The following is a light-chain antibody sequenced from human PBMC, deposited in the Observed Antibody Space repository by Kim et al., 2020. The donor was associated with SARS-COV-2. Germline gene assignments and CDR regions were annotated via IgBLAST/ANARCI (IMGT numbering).Light chain of an antibody. CDR1: SSDVGSYNR. CDR3: SSYTISSTWV. Sequence: GQSVTISGTGTSSDVGSYNRVSWFQQPPGTAPKLMIYEVTNRPSGVPDRFSGSKSGNTASLTISGLQAEDEADYYCSSYTISSTWVFGGGTQLTVL. J-gene: IGLJ3*02. V-gene: IGLV2-18*02. CDR2: EVT.